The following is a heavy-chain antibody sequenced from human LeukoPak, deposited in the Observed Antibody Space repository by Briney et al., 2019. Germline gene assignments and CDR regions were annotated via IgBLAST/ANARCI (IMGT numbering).Heavy chain of an antibody. Sequence: SETLSRTCTVSGGSIITYYWSWIRQPPGKGLEWIGCIYTSGSTNYNPSLKSRVTISVDTSKNQFSLKLNSVTAADTAVYYCARTSSRNSSWGNAFDIWGQGTMVTVSS. CDR3: ARTSSRNSSWGNAFDI. J-gene: IGHJ3*02. V-gene: IGHV4-4*09. CDR2: IYTSGST. CDR1: GGSIITYY. D-gene: IGHD6-6*01.